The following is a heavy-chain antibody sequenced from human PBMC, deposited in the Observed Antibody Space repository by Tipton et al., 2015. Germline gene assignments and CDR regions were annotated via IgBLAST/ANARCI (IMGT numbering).Heavy chain of an antibody. V-gene: IGHV4-59*01. CDR2: FYYNRST. J-gene: IGHJ3*01. D-gene: IGHD3-10*01. CDR1: GGSIGTFY. CDR3: ARYYFAGDAFDF. Sequence: TLSLTCTVSGGSIGTFYRGWIRQPPGKGLEWIGYFYYNRSTNYTPSLKSRVTMSGDTSKNQFSLMLSSVTAADTAVYYCARYYFAGDAFDFWGQGTMVTVSS.